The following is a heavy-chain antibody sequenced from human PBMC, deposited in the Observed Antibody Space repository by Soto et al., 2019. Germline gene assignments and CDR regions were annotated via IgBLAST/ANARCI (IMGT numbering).Heavy chain of an antibody. CDR1: GFTFSSYA. Sequence: GGSLRLSCAASGFTFSSYAMSWVRQAPGRGLEWVSSISGSAGSTYYADSVKGRFTISRDNSKNTLYLQMDSLRAEDTAVYYCAKDRTITMIAPAAFDYWGQGTLVTVSS. V-gene: IGHV3-23*01. J-gene: IGHJ4*02. CDR3: AKDRTITMIAPAAFDY. D-gene: IGHD3-22*01. CDR2: ISGSAGST.